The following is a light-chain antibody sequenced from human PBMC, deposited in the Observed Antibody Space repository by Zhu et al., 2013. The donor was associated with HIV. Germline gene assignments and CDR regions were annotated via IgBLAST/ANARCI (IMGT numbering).Light chain of an antibody. J-gene: IGKJ4*01. V-gene: IGKV4-1*01. CDR3: QQYYSTPLT. Sequence: DIVMTQSPDSLAVSLGERATINCKSSQSVLYSSNNKNYLAWYQQKPGQPPKVIIYWASTRESGVPDRFSGSGSGTDFTLTISSLQAEDVAVYYCQQYYSTPLTFGGGTKVEDQT. CDR2: WAS. CDR1: QSVLYSSNNKNY.